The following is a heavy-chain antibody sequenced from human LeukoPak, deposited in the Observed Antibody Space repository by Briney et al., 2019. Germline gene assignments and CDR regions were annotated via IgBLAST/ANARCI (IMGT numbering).Heavy chain of an antibody. D-gene: IGHD3-3*01. V-gene: IGHV3-30*18. J-gene: IGHJ4*02. CDR3: AKNGGVGYLDY. Sequence: QPGGSLRLSCAASGFTFSSYGMHWVRQAPGKGLEWVAVISYDGSNKYYADSVKGRFTISRDNSKNTLYLQMNSLRAEDTAVYYCAKNGGVGYLDYWGQGTLVTVSS. CDR1: GFTFSSYG. CDR2: ISYDGSNK.